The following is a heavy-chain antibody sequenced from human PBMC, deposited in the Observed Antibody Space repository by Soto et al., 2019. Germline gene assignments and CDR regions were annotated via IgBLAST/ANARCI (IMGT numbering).Heavy chain of an antibody. CDR2: INHSGST. J-gene: IGHJ6*03. CDR3: ASGQYYYGSGSYYNPGVYYYYYYMDV. CDR1: GGSFSGYY. Sequence: SETLSLTCAVYGGSFSGYYWSWIRQPPGKGLEWIGEINHSGSTNYNPSLKSRVTISVDTSKNQFSLKLSSVTAADTAVYYCASGQYYYGSGSYYNPGVYYYYYYMDVWGKGTTVTVSS. D-gene: IGHD3-10*01. V-gene: IGHV4-34*01.